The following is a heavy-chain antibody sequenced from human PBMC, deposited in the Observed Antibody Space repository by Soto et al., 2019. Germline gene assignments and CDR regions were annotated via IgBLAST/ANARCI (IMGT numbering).Heavy chain of an antibody. CDR1: GASISSSHY. Sequence: SETLSLTCTVSGASISSSHYWTWVRQTPGKGLEWIGEIYHTGNTNYNPSLKSRVTLSLDKSKNQFSLRLDSVTAADTAVFYCARYPMDDYYRGMDVWGQGTTVTVSS. CDR2: IYHTGNT. J-gene: IGHJ6*02. CDR3: ARYPMDDYYRGMDV. V-gene: IGHV4-4*02.